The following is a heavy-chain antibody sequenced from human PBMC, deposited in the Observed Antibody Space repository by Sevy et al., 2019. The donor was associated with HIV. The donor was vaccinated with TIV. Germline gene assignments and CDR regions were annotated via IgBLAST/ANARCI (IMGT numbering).Heavy chain of an antibody. CDR2: IYYNGHI. D-gene: IGHD6-19*01. Sequence: SETLSLTCTVSGGSITSLYWNWIRQPPGKGLEWIANIYYNGHINYNPSLKSRVTLSLDTSKNQFSLRLSSVTAADTAVYYCARYRVAGNFDYWGQGTLVTVSS. J-gene: IGHJ4*02. CDR3: ARYRVAGNFDY. CDR1: GGSITSLY. V-gene: IGHV4-59*11.